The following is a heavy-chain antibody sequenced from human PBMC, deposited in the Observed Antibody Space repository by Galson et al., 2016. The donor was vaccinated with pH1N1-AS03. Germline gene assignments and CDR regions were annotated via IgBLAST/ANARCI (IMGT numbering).Heavy chain of an antibody. D-gene: IGHD2-21*01. CDR3: ARDILTGDYYGMDV. CDR2: ISGSGRII. J-gene: IGHJ6*02. V-gene: IGHV3-48*03. CDR1: GFTFNYHG. Sequence: SLRLSCAASGFTFNYHGMNWVRQAPGKGLECIAYISGSGRIIFYADSVKGRFTISRDKAKNSLSLQMNTLRAEDTAVYYCARDILTGDYYGMDVWGQGTTVTVS.